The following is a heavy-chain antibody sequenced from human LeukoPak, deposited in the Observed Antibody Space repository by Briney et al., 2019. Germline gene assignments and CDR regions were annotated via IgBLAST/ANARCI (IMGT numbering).Heavy chain of an antibody. Sequence: SETLSLTCTVSGDSITAYYWNWVRQPPGKGLEWIGYIHYTGKNFYNPSLKSRITISVDTSKNQFSLKLSSVTAADTAVYYCAREGTTVTPSYWGQGTLVTVSS. CDR1: GDSITAYY. CDR2: IHYTGKN. V-gene: IGHV4-59*12. CDR3: AREGTTVTPSY. D-gene: IGHD4-17*01. J-gene: IGHJ4*02.